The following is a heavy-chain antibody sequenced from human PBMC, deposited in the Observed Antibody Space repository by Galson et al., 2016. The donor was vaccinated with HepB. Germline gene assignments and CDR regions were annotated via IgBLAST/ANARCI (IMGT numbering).Heavy chain of an antibody. V-gene: IGHV3-53*01. Sequence: SLRLSCAVSGFTVRPNYMNWVRQAPGKGLEWVSVIYGGGTTYYADSVEGRFTISRDNSTNTVHLQLNSLRVDDTAVYYCARDLGDWGQGTLVTVSS. J-gene: IGHJ4*02. CDR2: IYGGGTT. CDR3: ARDLGD. CDR1: GFTVRPNY.